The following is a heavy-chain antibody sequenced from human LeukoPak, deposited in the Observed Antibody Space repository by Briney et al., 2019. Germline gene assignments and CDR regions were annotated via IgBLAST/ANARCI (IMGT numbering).Heavy chain of an antibody. D-gene: IGHD3-3*01. V-gene: IGHV3-23*01. J-gene: IGHJ5*02. CDR2: ISGSGGST. CDR1: GFTFSSYA. Sequence: GGSLRLSCAASGFTFSSYAMSWARQAPGKGLEWVSAISGSGGSTYYADSVKGRFTISRDNSKNTLYLQMNSLRAEDTAVYYCAKVVSGGYYPIPNYNWFDPWGQGTLVTVSS. CDR3: AKVVSGGYYPIPNYNWFDP.